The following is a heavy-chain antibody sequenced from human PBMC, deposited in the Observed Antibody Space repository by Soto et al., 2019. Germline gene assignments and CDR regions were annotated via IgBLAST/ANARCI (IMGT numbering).Heavy chain of an antibody. CDR1: GYTFTSYG. D-gene: IGHD3-3*01. V-gene: IGHV1-18*04. J-gene: IGHJ5*02. CDR3: ARAVPLNFWSGYSEFDP. Sequence: ASVKVSCKASGYTFTSYGISWVRQAPGQGLEWMGWISAYNGNTNYAQKLQGRVTMTTDTSTSTAYMELRSLRSDDTAVYYCARAVPLNFWSGYSEFDPWGQGTLVTVSS. CDR2: ISAYNGNT.